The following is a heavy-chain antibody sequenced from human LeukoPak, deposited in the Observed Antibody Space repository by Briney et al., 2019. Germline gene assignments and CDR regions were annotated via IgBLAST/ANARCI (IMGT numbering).Heavy chain of an antibody. J-gene: IGHJ6*03. D-gene: IGHD1-1*01. Sequence: GGSLRLSCAASGFTFSNYNINWVRQAPGKGLEWVSYISSSSTIYYADSVKGRFTISRDNAKNSLYLQMNSLRAEDTAVYYCARERERPKNNYYYYYYMDVWGKGTTVTVSS. CDR2: ISSSSTI. CDR1: GFTFSNYN. CDR3: ARERERPKNNYYYYYYMDV. V-gene: IGHV3-48*01.